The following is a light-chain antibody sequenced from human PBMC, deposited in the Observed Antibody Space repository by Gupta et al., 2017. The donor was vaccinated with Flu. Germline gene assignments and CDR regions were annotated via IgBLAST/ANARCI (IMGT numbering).Light chain of an antibody. V-gene: IGKV1-39*01. Sequence: PSSLSASIGDRVTITCRASQRISNYLNWYQQTPGTAPKLLIYAASSVQSGVPARFRGSGSGTDFTLTISGLQPEDSATYFCQQSDSSPWTFGQGTKVEIK. CDR2: AAS. CDR1: QRISNY. CDR3: QQSDSSPWT. J-gene: IGKJ1*01.